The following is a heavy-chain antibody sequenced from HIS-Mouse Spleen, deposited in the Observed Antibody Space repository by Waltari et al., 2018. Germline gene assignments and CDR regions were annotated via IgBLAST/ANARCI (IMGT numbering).Heavy chain of an antibody. CDR2: MNPNSGNT. V-gene: IGHV1-8*01. Sequence: QVQLVQSGAEVKKPGASVKVSGKASGDTFTSYDINWVRQATGQGLEWMGWMNPNSGNTGYAQKFQGRVTMTRNTSISTAYMELSSLRSEDTAVYYCARGHDYSNYFDYWGQGTLVTVSS. CDR3: ARGHDYSNYFDY. CDR1: GDTFTSYD. D-gene: IGHD4-4*01. J-gene: IGHJ4*02.